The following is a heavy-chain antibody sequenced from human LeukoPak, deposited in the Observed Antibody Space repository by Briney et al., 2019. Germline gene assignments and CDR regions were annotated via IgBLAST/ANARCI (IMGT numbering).Heavy chain of an antibody. CDR3: ARYDLIAMVPQDY. V-gene: IGHV1-2*02. CDR1: GYTFTGYY. CDR2: INPNSGGT. Sequence: GASVKVSCKASGYTFTGYYMHWVRQAPGQGLEWMGWINPNSGGTNYAQKFQGRVTMTRDTSISTAYMELSRLRSDDTAVYYCARYDLIAMVPQDYWGQGTLVTVSS. J-gene: IGHJ4*02. D-gene: IGHD4/OR15-4a*01.